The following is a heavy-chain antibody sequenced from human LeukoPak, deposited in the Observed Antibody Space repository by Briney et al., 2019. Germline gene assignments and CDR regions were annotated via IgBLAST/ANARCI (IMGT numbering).Heavy chain of an antibody. Sequence: WASVKVSCKASGYTFTGYYMHWVRQAPGQGLEWMGIINPSGGSTSHAQKFQGRVTMTRDTSTSTVYMELSSLRSEDTAVYYCARDIAVAGTPSDYYYGMDVWGQGTTVTVSS. D-gene: IGHD6-19*01. CDR1: GYTFTGYY. J-gene: IGHJ6*02. V-gene: IGHV1-46*01. CDR2: INPSGGST. CDR3: ARDIAVAGTPSDYYYGMDV.